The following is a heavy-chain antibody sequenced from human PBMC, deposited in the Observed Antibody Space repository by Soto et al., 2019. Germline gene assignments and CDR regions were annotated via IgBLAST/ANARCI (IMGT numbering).Heavy chain of an antibody. J-gene: IGHJ4*02. D-gene: IGHD3-3*01. V-gene: IGHV1-69*13. CDR3: ARVSFWSGFGLSDY. CDR2: VIPIFGTP. CDR1: GGTFSTYA. Sequence: GASVKVSCKAPGGTFSTYAISWVRQAPGQGLEWMGGVIPIFGTPKYAQKFQGRVTITADESTSTGYMELRGLRSEDTAVYYCARVSFWSGFGLSDYWGQGTLVTVSS.